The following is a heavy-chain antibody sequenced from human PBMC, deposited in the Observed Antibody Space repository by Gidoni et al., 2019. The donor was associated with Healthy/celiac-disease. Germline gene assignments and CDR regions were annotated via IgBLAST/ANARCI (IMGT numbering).Heavy chain of an antibody. Sequence: QVQLQQWGAGLFKPSETLSPTCAVYGGSSSVYYWSWIRQPPGKGLEWIGEINHSGSTNYNPSLKSRVTISVDTSKNQFSLKLSSVTAADTAVYYCARGLRFYLPKITGTPWFNRVFDYWGQGTLVTVSS. CDR1: GGSSSVYY. J-gene: IGHJ4*02. CDR3: ARGLRFYLPKITGTPWFNRVFDY. D-gene: IGHD1-20*01. V-gene: IGHV4-34*01. CDR2: INHSGST.